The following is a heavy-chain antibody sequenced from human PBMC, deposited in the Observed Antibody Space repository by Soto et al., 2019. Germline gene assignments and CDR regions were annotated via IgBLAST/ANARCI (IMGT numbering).Heavy chain of an antibody. V-gene: IGHV1-3*01. CDR1: GYTLTGFF. CDR3: ASGGTLIDY. D-gene: IGHD3-16*01. CDR2: INAGSGNT. Sequence: ASMKVSFKASGYTLTGFFLPLVRQAPGQRLEWMGWINAGSGNTKYSQKFQGRVTMTTDTSTSTAYMELRSLRSDDTVVYYCASGGTLIDYWGQGTLVTVSS. J-gene: IGHJ4*02.